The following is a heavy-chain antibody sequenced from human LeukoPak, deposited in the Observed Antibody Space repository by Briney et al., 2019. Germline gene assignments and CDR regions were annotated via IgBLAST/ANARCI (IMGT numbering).Heavy chain of an antibody. V-gene: IGHV3-21*01. Sequence: GGSLRLSCAASGFTLSSYSMNWVRQAPGKGLEWVSSISSSSSYIYYADSVKGRFTISRDNAKNSLYLQMNSLRAEDTAVYYCAREAGSSSPDFDYWGQGTLVTVSS. D-gene: IGHD6-6*01. J-gene: IGHJ4*02. CDR2: ISSSSSYI. CDR1: GFTLSSYS. CDR3: AREAGSSSPDFDY.